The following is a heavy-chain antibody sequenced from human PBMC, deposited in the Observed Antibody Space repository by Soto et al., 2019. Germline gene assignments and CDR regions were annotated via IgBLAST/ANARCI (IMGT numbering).Heavy chain of an antibody. CDR3: ATSGWSGYYISY. J-gene: IGHJ4*02. V-gene: IGHV3-9*01. Sequence: GGSLRLSCAASGFTFDDYVMYWVRQAPGKGLEWVSGISWNSGSIGYADSVKGRFTVSRDNAKNSLYLQMNSLRAEDTALYYCATSGWSGYYISYWGQGTLVTVSS. CDR2: ISWNSGSI. CDR1: GFTFDDYV. D-gene: IGHD3-3*01.